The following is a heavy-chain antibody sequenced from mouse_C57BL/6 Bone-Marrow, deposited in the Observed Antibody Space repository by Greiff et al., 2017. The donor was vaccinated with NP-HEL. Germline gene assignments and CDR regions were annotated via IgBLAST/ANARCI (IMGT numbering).Heavy chain of an antibody. V-gene: IGHV7-1*01. D-gene: IGHD3-3*01. CDR1: GFTFSDFY. J-gene: IGHJ2*01. Sequence: EVKLMESGGGLVQSGRSLRLSCATSGFTFSDFYMEWVRQAPGKGLEWIAASRNKANDYTTEYSASVKGRFIVSRDSSPSILYLRMKALRAEDTAIYNCARDAGDGCFDYWGEGTTLTVSS. CDR3: ARDAGDGCFDY. CDR2: SRNKANDYTT.